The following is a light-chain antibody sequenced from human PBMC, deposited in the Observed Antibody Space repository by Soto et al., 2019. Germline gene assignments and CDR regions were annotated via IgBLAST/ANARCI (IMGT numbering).Light chain of an antibody. Sequence: EVVLTQSPATLSLSPGERATLSCRASQSVFTYLAWYQQKPGQAPRLLIYDVSDRATGIPARFSATGSGTDFTLTMSSLEPEDFAVYYCHHRSNWPGTFGQGTKVEIK. CDR2: DVS. V-gene: IGKV3-11*01. CDR1: QSVFTY. CDR3: HHRSNWPGT. J-gene: IGKJ1*01.